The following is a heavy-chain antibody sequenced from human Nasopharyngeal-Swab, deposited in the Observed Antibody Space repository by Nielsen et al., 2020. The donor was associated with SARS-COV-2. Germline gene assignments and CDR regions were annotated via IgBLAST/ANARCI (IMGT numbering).Heavy chain of an antibody. V-gene: IGHV5-51*01. CDR3: ARRAGDGDYSPNGYFDL. D-gene: IGHD4-17*01. CDR1: GYSFTSYW. J-gene: IGHJ2*01. Sequence: GESLKISCQGSGYSFTSYWIGWVRQMPGKGLEWMGIIYPGDSDTRYSPSFQGQVTISADKSISTAYLQWSSLKASDTAMYYCARRAGDGDYSPNGYFDLWGRGTLVTVSS. CDR2: IYPGDSDT.